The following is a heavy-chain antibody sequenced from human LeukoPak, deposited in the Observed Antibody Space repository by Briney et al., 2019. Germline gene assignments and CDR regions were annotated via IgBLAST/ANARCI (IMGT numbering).Heavy chain of an antibody. J-gene: IGHJ4*02. V-gene: IGHV3-33*01. D-gene: IGHD2-2*01. Sequence: PGRSLRLSCAASGFTFSSYGMHWVRQAPGKGLEWVAVIWYDGSNKYYADSVKGRFTISRDNSKNTLYLQMNSLRAEDTAVYYCAREAYCSSTSCYFDYWGQGTLSPSPQ. CDR1: GFTFSSYG. CDR2: IWYDGSNK. CDR3: AREAYCSSTSCYFDY.